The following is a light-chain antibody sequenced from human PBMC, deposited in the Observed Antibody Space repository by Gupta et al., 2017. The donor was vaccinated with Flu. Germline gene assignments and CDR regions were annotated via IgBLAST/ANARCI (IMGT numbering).Light chain of an antibody. J-gene: IGLJ2*01. V-gene: IGLV8-61*01. CDR3: LLYLGNGISL. CDR2: SIN. CDR1: SGSVSSENF. Sequence: TVVTQEPSVSVSPGGTVTLTCGLTSGSVSSENFPSWYQQTPGQAPRTLIYSINSRSSGVPGRFSGSMLGDKAALTITGAQADDEADYYCLLYLGNGISLFGGGTKVTVL.